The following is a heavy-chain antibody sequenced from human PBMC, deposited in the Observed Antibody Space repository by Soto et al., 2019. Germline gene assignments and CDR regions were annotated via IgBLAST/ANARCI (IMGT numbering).Heavy chain of an antibody. CDR1: GFTFSSYN. Sequence: EVQLVESGGGLVQPGGSLRLSCVVSGFTFSSYNMNWVRQAPGKGLEWVTYISGSGSTIYYADSVKGRFTISRDNVKNSLYLQMNSMSDEDTAVYYCARSKYLDYWGQGTLVTVSS. CDR3: ARSKYLDY. J-gene: IGHJ4*02. V-gene: IGHV3-48*02. D-gene: IGHD4-4*01. CDR2: ISGSGSTI.